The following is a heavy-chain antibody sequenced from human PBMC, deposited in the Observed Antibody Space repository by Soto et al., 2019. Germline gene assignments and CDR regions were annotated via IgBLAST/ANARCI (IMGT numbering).Heavy chain of an antibody. CDR1: GGTFSSYT. J-gene: IGHJ4*02. Sequence: SVKVSCKASGGTFSSYTISWVRQAPGQGLEWMGRIIPILGIANYAQKFQGRVTITADKSTSTAYMELSSLRSDDTAVYYCARGGLNSYGTEGVAYWGQGTLVTVSS. CDR2: IIPILGIA. CDR3: ARGGLNSYGTEGVAY. D-gene: IGHD5-18*01. V-gene: IGHV1-69*02.